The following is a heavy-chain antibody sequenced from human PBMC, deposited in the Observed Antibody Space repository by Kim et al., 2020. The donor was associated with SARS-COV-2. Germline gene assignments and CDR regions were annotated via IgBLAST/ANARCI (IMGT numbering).Heavy chain of an antibody. V-gene: IGHV3-30*18. CDR1: GFTFSSYG. CDR3: AKDGLGSVAGYFDY. J-gene: IGHJ4*02. D-gene: IGHD6-19*01. CDR2: ISYDGSNK. Sequence: GGSLRLSCAASGFTFSSYGMHWVRQAPGKGLEWVAVISYDGSNKYYADSVKGRFTISRDNSKNTLYLQMNSLRAEDTAVYYCAKDGLGSVAGYFDYWGQG.